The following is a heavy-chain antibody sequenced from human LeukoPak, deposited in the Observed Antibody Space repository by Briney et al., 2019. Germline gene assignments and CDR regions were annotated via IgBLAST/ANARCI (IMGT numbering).Heavy chain of an antibody. J-gene: IGHJ3*01. D-gene: IGHD2-15*01. CDR2: IYPGDSDT. V-gene: IGHV5-51*01. Sequence: GESLKISCKGSGYSFITYWIGWVRQMPGKGLEWMGIIYPGDSDTRYSPSFQGQVTISADKSISTAYLQWSSLKASDTAMYYCARQQQSCSGGNCYSLNAFDLWGQGTVVTVSS. CDR3: ARQQQSCSGGNCYSLNAFDL. CDR1: GYSFITYW.